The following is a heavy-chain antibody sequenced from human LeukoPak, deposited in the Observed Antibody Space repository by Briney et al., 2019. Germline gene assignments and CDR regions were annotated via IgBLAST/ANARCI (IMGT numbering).Heavy chain of an antibody. CDR3: ARGRRYSSSWFAVDY. CDR1: GFTFSDYY. CDR2: ISSSGNTI. J-gene: IGHJ4*02. D-gene: IGHD6-13*01. Sequence: PAGSLRLSCAASGFTFSDYYFSWIRQTAGKGPEWVSYISSSGNTIYYADSVKGRFTISRDNAKNSLFLQMNSLRAEDTAVYYCARGRRYSSSWFAVDYWGQGTLVTVSS. V-gene: IGHV3-11*01.